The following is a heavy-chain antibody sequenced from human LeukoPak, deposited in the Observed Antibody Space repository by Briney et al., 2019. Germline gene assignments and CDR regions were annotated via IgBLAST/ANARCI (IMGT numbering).Heavy chain of an antibody. Sequence: AGGSLRLSCAASGFTFINAWMSWVRQAPGKGLEWVGRIKSNTDGGTADHGTPVKGRFIISRDDSKNTLYLQMNSLKTEDTAVYYCSTAGPSGSHYPLDSWGQGTLVTVSS. CDR2: IKSNTDGGTA. J-gene: IGHJ4*02. D-gene: IGHD3-10*01. CDR3: STAGPSGSHYPLDS. V-gene: IGHV3-15*01. CDR1: GFTFINAW.